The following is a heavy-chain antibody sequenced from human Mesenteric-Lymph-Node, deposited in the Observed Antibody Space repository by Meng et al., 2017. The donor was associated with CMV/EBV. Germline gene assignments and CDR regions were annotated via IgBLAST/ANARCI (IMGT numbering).Heavy chain of an antibody. Sequence: GSLRLSCAASGFTFSDYYMSWIRQAPGKGLEWIGYIYYSGSTNYNPSLKSRVTISVDTSKNQFSLKLSSVTAADTAVYYCAIEMARITRGWFDPWGQGTLVTVSS. V-gene: IGHV4-59*01. D-gene: IGHD5-24*01. CDR2: IYYSGST. J-gene: IGHJ5*02. CDR1: GFTFSDYY. CDR3: AIEMARITRGWFDP.